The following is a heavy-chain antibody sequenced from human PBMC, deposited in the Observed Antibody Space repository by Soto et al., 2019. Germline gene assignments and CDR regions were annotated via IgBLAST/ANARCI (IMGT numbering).Heavy chain of an antibody. Sequence: SETLSLTCNMSGDSYSISTYSWSWIRQPPGKALQWIGFIYQSGVTSYNPSLASRVSVSVDTSKNQFSLKVSGVSAADTAVYYCATSQKGYNWNYFDHWGQGALVTVSS. D-gene: IGHD1-20*01. CDR2: IYQSGVT. V-gene: IGHV4-30-2*01. CDR3: ATSQKGYNWNYFDH. CDR1: GDSYSISTYS. J-gene: IGHJ4*02.